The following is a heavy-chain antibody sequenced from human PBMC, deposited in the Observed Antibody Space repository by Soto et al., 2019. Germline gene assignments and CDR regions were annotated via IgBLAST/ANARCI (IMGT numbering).Heavy chain of an antibody. V-gene: IGHV1-69*01. CDR2: IIPISETA. J-gene: IGHJ6*02. Sequence: QVRLVQSGAEVKKPGSSVKVSCKASGDIFSGYSISWVRQAPGQGLEWMGGIIPISETADYAQKFQGRVTISADESTRTAYMELSSLRSEDTAVYYCARLIGYSYGYGRHYYYGMDVWGQGTTVTVSS. CDR3: ARLIGYSYGYGRHYYYGMDV. CDR1: GDIFSGYS. D-gene: IGHD5-18*01.